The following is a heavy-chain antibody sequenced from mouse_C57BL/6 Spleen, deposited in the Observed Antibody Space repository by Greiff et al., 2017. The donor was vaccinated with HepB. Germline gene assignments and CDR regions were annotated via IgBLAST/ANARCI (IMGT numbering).Heavy chain of an antibody. CDR2: INPYNGGT. J-gene: IGHJ3*01. V-gene: IGHV1-19*01. Sequence: EVQLQQSGPVLVKPGASVKMSCKASGYTFTDYYMNWVKQSHGKSLEWIGVINPYNGGTSYNQKFKGKATLTVDKSSSTAYMELNSLTSEDSAVYYGARGGGSWFAYWGQRTLVTVSA. CDR3: ARGGGSWFAY. CDR1: GYTFTDYY.